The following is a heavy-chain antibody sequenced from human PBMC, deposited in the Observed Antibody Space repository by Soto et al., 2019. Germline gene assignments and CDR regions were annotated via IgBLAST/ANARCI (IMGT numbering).Heavy chain of an antibody. CDR3: ARERSGYYNGYYYYYMDV. V-gene: IGHV4-59*01. CDR1: GGSISSYY. CDR2: IYYSGST. D-gene: IGHD3-3*01. Sequence: PSETLSLTCTVSGGSISSYYWSWIRQPPGKGLEWIGYIYYSGSTNYNPSLKSRVTISVDTSKNQFSLKLSSVTAADTAVYYCARERSGYYNGYYYYYMDVWGKGTTVTVSS. J-gene: IGHJ6*03.